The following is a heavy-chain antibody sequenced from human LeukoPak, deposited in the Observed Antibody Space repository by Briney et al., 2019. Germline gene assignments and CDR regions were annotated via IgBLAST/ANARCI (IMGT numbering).Heavy chain of an antibody. CDR3: ARETYYDTPGGMDV. CDR1: GYSISSGYY. CDR2: IYHSGST. V-gene: IGHV4-38-2*02. Sequence: SETLSLTCTVSGYSISSGYYWGWIRQPPGKGLEGIGGIYHSGSTYYNPSLKSRVTISVDTSKNQFSLKLSSVTAADTAVYYCARETYYDTPGGMDVWGQGTTVTVSS. D-gene: IGHD3-9*01. J-gene: IGHJ6*02.